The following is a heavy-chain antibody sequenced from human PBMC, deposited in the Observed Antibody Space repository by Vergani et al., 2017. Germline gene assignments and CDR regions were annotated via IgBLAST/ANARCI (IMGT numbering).Heavy chain of an antibody. J-gene: IGHJ3*02. V-gene: IGHV3-11*06. CDR2: ISSSSSDT. CDR1: GFTFSDYY. CDR3: ARESDYDSSGGTSEDAFDI. Sequence: QVQLVESGGGLVKPGGSLRLSCAASGFTFSDYYMSWIRQAPGKGLGWVSYISSSSSDTNYADSVKGRFTISRDKAKNSLYLQMNSLSAEETAVYYCARESDYDSSGGTSEDAFDIWGQGTMVTVSS. D-gene: IGHD3-22*01.